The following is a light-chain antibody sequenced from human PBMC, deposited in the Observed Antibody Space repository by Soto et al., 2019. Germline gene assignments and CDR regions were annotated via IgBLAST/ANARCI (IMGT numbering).Light chain of an antibody. Sequence: QSVLTQPPSASGTPGQRVTIFCSGSSSNIGSNTVNWYQQHPGTAPKLLIYSNNQRPSGVPDRFSGSKSGTSASLAISGLQSDVEADYYCAAWDDSLNGPVFGGGTKLTVL. V-gene: IGLV1-44*01. J-gene: IGLJ2*01. CDR1: SSNIGSNT. CDR2: SNN. CDR3: AAWDDSLNGPV.